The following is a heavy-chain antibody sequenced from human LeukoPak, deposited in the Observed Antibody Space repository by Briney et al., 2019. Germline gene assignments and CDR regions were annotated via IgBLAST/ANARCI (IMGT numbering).Heavy chain of an antibody. J-gene: IGHJ6*03. V-gene: IGHV4-39*01. CDR2: IYYSGST. Sequence: PSETLSLTCTVSGGAISSSHYYWGWIRQPPGKGLEWIGSIYYSGSTSYNSSLKSRVTISVDTSKNQFSLKLSSVTAADTAVYYCARSGPYYYHYMDVWGRGTTVTVSS. CDR3: ARSGPYYYHYMDV. CDR1: GGAISSSHYY. D-gene: IGHD3-10*01.